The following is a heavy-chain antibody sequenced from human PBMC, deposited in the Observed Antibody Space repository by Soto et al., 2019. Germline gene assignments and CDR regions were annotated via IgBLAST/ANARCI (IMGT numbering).Heavy chain of an antibody. J-gene: IGHJ4*02. CDR1: GGSISSSNW. Sequence: SETLSLTCAVSGGSISSSNWWSWVRQPPGKGLEWIGEIYHSGSTNYNPSLKSRVTISVDTSKNQFSLKLTSVTAADTAVYYCAREKITGLFDYWGQGTLVTVS. V-gene: IGHV4-4*02. CDR2: IYHSGST. D-gene: IGHD2-8*02. CDR3: AREKITGLFDY.